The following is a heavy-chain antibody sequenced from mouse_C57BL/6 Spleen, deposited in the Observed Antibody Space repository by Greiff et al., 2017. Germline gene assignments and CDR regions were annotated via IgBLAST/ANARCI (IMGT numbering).Heavy chain of an antibody. J-gene: IGHJ2*01. Sequence: DVHLVESGGGLVKPGGSLKLSCAASGFTFSDYGMHWVRQAPEKGLEWVAYISSGSSTIYYADTVKGRFTITRDNAKNTLFLQMNSLRSEDTAMYYCARRVITTVERVNYFDYWGQGTTLTVSS. V-gene: IGHV5-17*01. CDR1: GFTFSDYG. CDR2: ISSGSSTI. D-gene: IGHD1-1*01. CDR3: ARRVITTVERVNYFDY.